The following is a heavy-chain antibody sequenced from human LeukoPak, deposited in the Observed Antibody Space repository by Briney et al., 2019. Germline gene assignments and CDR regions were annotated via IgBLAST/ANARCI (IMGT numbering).Heavy chain of an antibody. V-gene: IGHV3-48*01. D-gene: IGHD3-3*01. Sequence: GGSLRLSCAASGFPFSSYNMNWVRQAPGKGLEWVSYISSSSSTIFYADSVKGRFTISRDNAKNSLYLQMTSLRAEDTAVYYCATEDDFWSGYRHWGQGTLVTVSS. CDR1: GFPFSSYN. J-gene: IGHJ4*02. CDR3: ATEDDFWSGYRH. CDR2: ISSSSSTI.